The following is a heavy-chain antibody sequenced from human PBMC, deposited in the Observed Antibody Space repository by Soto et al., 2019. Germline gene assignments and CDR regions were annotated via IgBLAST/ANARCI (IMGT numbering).Heavy chain of an antibody. J-gene: IGHJ4*02. V-gene: IGHV3-30*18. D-gene: IGHD2-8*01. Sequence: GGSLRLSCVASGFTFSSYGMHWVRQAPGKGLEWVAVISYDGSNKYYADSVKGRFTISRDNSKNTLYLQMNSLRAEDTAVYYCANVLRLDYWGQGTLVTVSS. CDR1: GFTFSSYG. CDR3: ANVLRLDY. CDR2: ISYDGSNK.